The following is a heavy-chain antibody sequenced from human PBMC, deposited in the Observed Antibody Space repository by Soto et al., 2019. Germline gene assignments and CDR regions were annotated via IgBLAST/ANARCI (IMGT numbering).Heavy chain of an antibody. J-gene: IGHJ6*02. Sequence: GGSLRLSCAASGFTFSSYAMHWVRQAPCKGLEWVAVISYDGSNKYYADSVKCRFTISRDNSKNTLYLQMNSLRAEDTAVYYCARETDGSSWYGDYYYYGMDVWGQGTTVTVS. V-gene: IGHV3-30-3*01. CDR1: GFTFSSYA. CDR3: ARETDGSSWYGDYYYYGMDV. D-gene: IGHD6-13*01. CDR2: ISYDGSNK.